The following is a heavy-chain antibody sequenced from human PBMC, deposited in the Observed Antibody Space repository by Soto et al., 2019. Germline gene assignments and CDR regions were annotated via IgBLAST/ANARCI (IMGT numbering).Heavy chain of an antibody. D-gene: IGHD6-13*01. Sequence: PGGSLRLSXXASXXXXXSXXMHXVRXAPGKGLEYVSGISNNGAHTDYAKSVKGRFTISRDNSENTLYLQMGSLRAEDMALYYCARRGYGSRWPNVYMDVWGKGTTVTVSS. CDR3: ARRGYGSRWPNVYMDV. J-gene: IGHJ6*03. CDR2: ISNNGAHT. V-gene: IGHV3-64*01. CDR1: XXXXXSXX.